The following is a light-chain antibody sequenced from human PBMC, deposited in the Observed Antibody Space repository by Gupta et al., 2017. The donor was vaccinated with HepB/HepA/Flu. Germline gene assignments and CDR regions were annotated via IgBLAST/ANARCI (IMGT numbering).Light chain of an antibody. Sequence: QSVLTQPPSASGTPGQRVTIPCSGSSSNIGSNTVHWYQQLPGTAPKLLIYSNNQRPSGVPDRFSGSKSGTSASLAISGLQSEDEADYYCAAWDDSLNGLVVFGGGTKLTVL. V-gene: IGLV1-44*01. CDR2: SNN. CDR1: SSNIGSNT. CDR3: AAWDDSLNGLVV. J-gene: IGLJ2*01.